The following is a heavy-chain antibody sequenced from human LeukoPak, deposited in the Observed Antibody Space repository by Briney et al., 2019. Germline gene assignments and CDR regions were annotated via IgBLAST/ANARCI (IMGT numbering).Heavy chain of an antibody. CDR1: GVSISSYY. CDR3: ARLGIAAAQGTLDY. Sequence: SETLSLTCTVSGVSISSYYWSWIRQPPGKGLEWIGYIYYSGSTNYNPSLKSRVTISVDTSKNQFSLKLSSVTAADTAVYYCARLGIAAAQGTLDYWGQGTLVTVSS. V-gene: IGHV4-59*01. J-gene: IGHJ4*02. CDR2: IYYSGST. D-gene: IGHD6-13*01.